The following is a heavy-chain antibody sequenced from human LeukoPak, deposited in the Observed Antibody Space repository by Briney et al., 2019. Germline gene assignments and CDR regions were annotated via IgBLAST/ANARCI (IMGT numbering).Heavy chain of an antibody. Sequence: GGSLRLSCAASGFTVSSNYMSWVRQAPGKGLEWVGRIKSKTDGGTTDYAAPVKGRFTISRDDSKNTLYLQMNSLKTEDTAVYYCTTEPYSSSWSEGGWFDPWGQGTLVTVSS. CDR3: TTEPYSSSWSEGGWFDP. V-gene: IGHV3-15*01. CDR2: IKSKTDGGTT. J-gene: IGHJ5*02. D-gene: IGHD6-13*01. CDR1: GFTVSSNY.